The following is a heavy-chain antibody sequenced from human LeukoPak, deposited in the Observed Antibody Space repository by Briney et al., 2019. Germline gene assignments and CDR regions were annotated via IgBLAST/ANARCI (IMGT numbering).Heavy chain of an antibody. V-gene: IGHV3-23*01. D-gene: IGHD3-3*01. Sequence: PGGSLGLSCAASGFTFSSYAMSWVRQAPGKGLEWVSAISGSGGSTYYADSVKGRFTISRDNSKNTLYLQMNSLRAEDTAVYYCAKDRTLNDFWSGYYISGYNWFDPWGQGTLVTVSS. CDR2: ISGSGGST. CDR3: AKDRTLNDFWSGYYISGYNWFDP. J-gene: IGHJ5*02. CDR1: GFTFSSYA.